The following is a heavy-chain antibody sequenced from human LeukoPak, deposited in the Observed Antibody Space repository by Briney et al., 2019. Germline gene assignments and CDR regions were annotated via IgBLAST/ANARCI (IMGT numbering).Heavy chain of an antibody. Sequence: GGSLRLSCAASGFTFSNFALYWVRQAPGKGLEWVTVISSDGSYKYYADSVKGRFTISRDNSRNTVYLQMNSLRDEDTAVYYCARAPPDSWIDNWGQGTLVTVSS. CDR2: ISSDGSYK. J-gene: IGHJ4*02. CDR1: GFTFSNFA. D-gene: IGHD6-13*01. CDR3: ARAPPDSWIDN. V-gene: IGHV3-30*04.